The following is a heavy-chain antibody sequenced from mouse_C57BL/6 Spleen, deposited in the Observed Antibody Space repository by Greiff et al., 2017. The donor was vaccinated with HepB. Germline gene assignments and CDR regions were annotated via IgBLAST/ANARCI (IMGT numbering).Heavy chain of an antibody. V-gene: IGHV1-82*01. D-gene: IGHD2-1*01. CDR3: ARAEGNYVFYYAMDY. J-gene: IGHJ4*01. Sequence: QVQLQQSGPELVKPGASVKISCKASGYAFSSSWMNWVKQRPGKGLEWIGRIYPGDGDTNYNGKFKGKATLTADKSSSTAYMQLSSLTSEDSAVYFCARAEGNYVFYYAMDYWGQGTSVTVSS. CDR1: GYAFSSSW. CDR2: IYPGDGDT.